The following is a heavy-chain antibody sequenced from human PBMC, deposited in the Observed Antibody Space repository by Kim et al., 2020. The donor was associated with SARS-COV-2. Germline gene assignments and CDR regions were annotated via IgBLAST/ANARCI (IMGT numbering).Heavy chain of an antibody. Sequence: SETLSLTCTVSGGSISSYYWSWIRQPPGKGLEWIGYIYYSGSTNYNPSLKSRVTISVDTSKNQFSLKLSSVTAADTAVYYCARQATVYYSSSFWFDPWGQGTLVTVSS. CDR3: ARQATVYYSSSFWFDP. CDR1: GGSISSYY. D-gene: IGHD6-6*01. V-gene: IGHV4-59*08. J-gene: IGHJ5*02. CDR2: IYYSGST.